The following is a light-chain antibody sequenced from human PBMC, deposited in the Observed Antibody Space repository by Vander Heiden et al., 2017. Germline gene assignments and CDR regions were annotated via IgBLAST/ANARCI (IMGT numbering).Light chain of an antibody. CDR1: KLGDKY. Sequence: DELTQPPSVSVSPGQTASITCSGDKLGDKYACWYQQKPGQSPVLVIYQDSKRPSGIPERFSGSNSGNTATLTISGTQAMDEADYYCQAWDSSTVVFGGGTKLTVL. V-gene: IGLV3-1*01. CDR2: QDS. J-gene: IGLJ2*01. CDR3: QAWDSSTVV.